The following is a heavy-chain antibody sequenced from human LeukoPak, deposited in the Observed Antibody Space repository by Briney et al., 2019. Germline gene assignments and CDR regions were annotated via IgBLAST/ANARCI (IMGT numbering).Heavy chain of an antibody. Sequence: SETLSLTCAVYGGSFSGYYWSWIRQPPGKGLEWIGEVNYSGSTKYNPSLKSRVTISVDTSKNQFSLKLSSVTAADTAVYYCAREGIAAPFDYWGQGTLVTVSS. CDR3: AREGIAAPFDY. V-gene: IGHV4-34*01. J-gene: IGHJ4*02. CDR1: GGSFSGYY. D-gene: IGHD6-13*01. CDR2: VNYSGST.